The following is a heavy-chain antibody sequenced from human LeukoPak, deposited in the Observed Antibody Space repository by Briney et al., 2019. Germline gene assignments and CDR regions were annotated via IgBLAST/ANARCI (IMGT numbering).Heavy chain of an antibody. Sequence: GGSLRLSCAASGFTFSSYSMNWVRQAPGKGLEWVSSISSSSSYIYYADSVKGRFTISRDNAKNSLYLQMNSLRAEDTAVYYCAAQYYDILSPFDYWGQGTLVTVSS. CDR1: GFTFSSYS. V-gene: IGHV3-21*01. J-gene: IGHJ4*02. CDR2: ISSSSSYI. CDR3: AAQYYDILSPFDY. D-gene: IGHD3-9*01.